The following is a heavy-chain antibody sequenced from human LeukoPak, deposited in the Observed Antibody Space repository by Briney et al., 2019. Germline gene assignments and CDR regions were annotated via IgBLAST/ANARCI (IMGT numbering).Heavy chain of an antibody. CDR2: ISSSSIII. D-gene: IGHD3-22*01. V-gene: IGHV3-48*04. CDR3: ARGGSGYYLN. J-gene: IGHJ4*02. Sequence: GGSLRLSCTASRFTFSSYSMNWVRQAPGMGLEWVAYISSSSIIIDYADSVKGRFTISRDNAKNSLYLQMNSLRAEDTALYYCARGGSGYYLNWGQGTLVTVSS. CDR1: RFTFSSYS.